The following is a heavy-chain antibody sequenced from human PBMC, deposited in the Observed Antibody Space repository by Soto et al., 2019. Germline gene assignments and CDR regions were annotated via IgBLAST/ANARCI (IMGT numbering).Heavy chain of an antibody. V-gene: IGHV5-10-1*01. Sequence: PGESLKISCKGSGYSFTSYWISWVRQMPGKGLEWMGRIDPSDSYTNYSPSFQGHVTISADKSISTAYLQWSSLNASDTAMYYCAKTYYDFWSRVPPSYYYGMDVWGQGTTVTVSS. D-gene: IGHD3-3*01. CDR2: IDPSDSYT. CDR1: GYSFTSYW. J-gene: IGHJ6*02. CDR3: AKTYYDFWSRVPPSYYYGMDV.